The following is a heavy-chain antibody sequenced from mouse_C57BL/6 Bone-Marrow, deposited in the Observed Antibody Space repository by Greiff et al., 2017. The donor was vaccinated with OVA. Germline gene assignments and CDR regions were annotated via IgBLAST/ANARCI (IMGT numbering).Heavy chain of an antibody. CDR3: ARERENAAQAYYFDY. CDR2: IYPGSGST. Sequence: QVQLKQPGAELVKPGASVKMSCKASGYTFTSYWITWVKQRPGQGLEWIGDIYPGSGSTNYNEKFKSKATLTVDTSSSTAYMQLSSLTSEDSAVYYCARERENAAQAYYFDYWGQGTTLTVSS. V-gene: IGHV1-55*01. CDR1: GYTFTSYW. J-gene: IGHJ2*01. D-gene: IGHD3-2*02.